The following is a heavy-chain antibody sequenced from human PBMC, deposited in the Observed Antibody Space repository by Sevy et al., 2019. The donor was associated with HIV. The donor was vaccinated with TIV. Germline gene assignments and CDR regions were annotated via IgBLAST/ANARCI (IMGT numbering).Heavy chain of an antibody. J-gene: IGHJ6*02. CDR3: ARGVV. CDR2: INSGSYLR. CDR1: EFNITNYS. V-gene: IGHV3-48*02. Sequence: GGSLRLSCVVSEFNITNYSMNWVRQAQGKGLEWVSCINSGSYLRHYADSVKGRFTISRDNAKNSVYLQMNSLRDEDTAVYYCARGVVWGQGTAVTVSS.